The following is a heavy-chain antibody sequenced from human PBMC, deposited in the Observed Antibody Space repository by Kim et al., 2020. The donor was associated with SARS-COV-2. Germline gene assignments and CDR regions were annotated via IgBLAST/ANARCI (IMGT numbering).Heavy chain of an antibody. CDR1: GFPFSSYG. V-gene: IGHV3-30*03. D-gene: IGHD3-10*01. Sequence: GGSLRLSCAASGFPFSSYGMDWVRQAPGKGLEWVATISYDGNNKYYADSLKGRFTISRDNSKNTLYLQMNSLRAEDTTVYYCATDLYDSGSPPGIAFYYG. CDR2: ISYDGNNK. J-gene: IGHJ6*01. CDR3: ATDLYDSGSPPGIAFYYG.